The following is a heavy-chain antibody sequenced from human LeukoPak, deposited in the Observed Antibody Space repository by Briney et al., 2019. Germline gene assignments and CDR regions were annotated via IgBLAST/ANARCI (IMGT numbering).Heavy chain of an antibody. CDR2: ISGSGGST. D-gene: IGHD6-25*01. V-gene: IGHV3-23*01. CDR3: AKDDILGVAASEAAYYYGMDV. J-gene: IGHJ6*02. Sequence: GGSLRLSCAASGFTFSSYAMSWVRQAPGKGLEWVSAISGSGGSTYYADSVKGRFTISRDNSKNTLYLQMNSLRAEDTAVYYCAKDDILGVAASEAAYYYGMDVWGQGTTVTVSS. CDR1: GFTFSSYA.